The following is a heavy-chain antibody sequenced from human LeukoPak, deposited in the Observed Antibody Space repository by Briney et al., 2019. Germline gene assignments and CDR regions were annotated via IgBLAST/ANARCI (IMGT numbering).Heavy chain of an antibody. Sequence: PGGSLRLSCAASGFTFSSYGMHWVRQAPGKGLEWVAVIWYDGSNKYYADSVKGRFTISRDNSKNTLYLQMNSLRAEDTAVYYCAKVAVLGARPGAFDYWGQGTLVTVSS. V-gene: IGHV3-33*06. J-gene: IGHJ4*02. CDR1: GFTFSSYG. CDR2: IWYDGSNK. CDR3: AKVAVLGARPGAFDY. D-gene: IGHD6-25*01.